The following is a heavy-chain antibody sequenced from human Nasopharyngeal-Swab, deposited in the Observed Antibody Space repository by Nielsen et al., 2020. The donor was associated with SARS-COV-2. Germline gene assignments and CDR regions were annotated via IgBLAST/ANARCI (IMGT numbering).Heavy chain of an antibody. J-gene: IGHJ4*02. D-gene: IGHD3-10*01. Sequence: SETLSLTCTVSGGSISSYYWSWIRQPPGKGLEWIGYIYYSGSTNYNPSLKSRVTISVDTSKNQFSLNLTSVTAADMAVYYCAGEATHHYGSGSYSRFDRWGQGSLVTVSS. CDR2: IYYSGST. CDR1: GGSISSYY. V-gene: IGHV4-59*12. CDR3: AGEATHHYGSGSYSRFDR.